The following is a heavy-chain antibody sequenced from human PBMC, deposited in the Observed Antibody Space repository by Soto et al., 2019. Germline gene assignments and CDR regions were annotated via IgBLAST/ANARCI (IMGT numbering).Heavy chain of an antibody. V-gene: IGHV3-15*01. CDR3: TKVNWFGELLD. D-gene: IGHD3-10*01. Sequence: EVQLVESGGGLVKPGGSLRLSCAASGFTFSNAWMSWVRQAPGKGLEWVGRIKSKTDGGTTDYAAHVKGRFTISRDDSKNTLYLQMNSLKTEDTAVYYCTKVNWFGELLDWGKGTLVTVCS. CDR2: IKSKTDGGTT. CDR1: GFTFSNAW. J-gene: IGHJ4*02.